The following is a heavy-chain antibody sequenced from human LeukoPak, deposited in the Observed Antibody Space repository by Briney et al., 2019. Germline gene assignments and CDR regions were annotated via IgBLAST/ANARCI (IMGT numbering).Heavy chain of an antibody. D-gene: IGHD5-18*01. V-gene: IGHV3-23*01. CDR2: ISGSGGST. J-gene: IGHJ4*02. CDR1: GFTFCSYA. CDR3: AKTATVTYYFES. Sequence: GGSLRLSCAASGFTFCSYALSWVRQAPGKGLEWVSCISGSGGSTFYADSVKGRFTISRDNSKNMLYLQMNSLRAEDTAIYYCAKTATVTYYFESWGAGTLETVSS.